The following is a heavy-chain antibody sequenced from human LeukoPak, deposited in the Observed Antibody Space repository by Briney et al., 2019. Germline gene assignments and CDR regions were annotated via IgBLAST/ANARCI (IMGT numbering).Heavy chain of an antibody. Sequence: KPSETLSLTCIVSGYSISSGYYWVWIRQPPGKGLEWIGEINHSGSTNYNPSLKSRVTISVDTSKNQFSLKLSSVTAADTAVYYCAGGIFSFDYWGQGTLVTVSS. D-gene: IGHD3-3*01. V-gene: IGHV4-38-2*02. CDR3: AGGIFSFDY. CDR1: GYSISSGYY. CDR2: INHSGST. J-gene: IGHJ4*02.